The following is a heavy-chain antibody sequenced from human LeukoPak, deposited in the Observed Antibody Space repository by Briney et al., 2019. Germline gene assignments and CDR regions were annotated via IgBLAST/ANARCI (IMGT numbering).Heavy chain of an antibody. J-gene: IGHJ3*02. CDR2: IKQDGSEK. V-gene: IGHV3-7*01. CDR1: GFTFSSYW. D-gene: IGHD6-6*01. Sequence: PGGSLRLSCAASGFTFSSYWMSWVRQAPGKGLEWVANIKQDGSEKYYVDSVKGRFTISRDNAKNSLYLQMNSLRAEDTAVYYCARGGRIGSPYAFDIWGQGTMVTVSS. CDR3: ARGGRIGSPYAFDI.